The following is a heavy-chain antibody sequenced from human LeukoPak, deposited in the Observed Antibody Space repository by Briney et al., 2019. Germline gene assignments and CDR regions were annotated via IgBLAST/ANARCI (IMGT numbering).Heavy chain of an antibody. CDR1: GFTFSSYW. V-gene: IGHV3-7*01. D-gene: IGHD5-12*01. J-gene: IGHJ6*02. CDR3: GRDKKWLQYYYGVDV. CDR2: MNLDGSEK. Sequence: GGSLRLSCAASGFTFSSYWMSWVRQAPGKGLEWVANMNLDGSEKYYVDSVKGRFTISRDNAQNSLYLQMHSLRAEDTAVYYCGRDKKWLQYYYGVDVWGQGTTVIVSS.